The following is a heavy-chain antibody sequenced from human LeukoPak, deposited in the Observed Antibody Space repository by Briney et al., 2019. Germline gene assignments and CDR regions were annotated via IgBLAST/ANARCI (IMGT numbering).Heavy chain of an antibody. CDR3: ARDSGGDAFDI. J-gene: IGHJ3*02. V-gene: IGHV3-33*01. Sequence: GGSLRLSCSASGFTFSSYGMHWVRQAPGKGLEWVAVIWYDGSNKYYADSVKGRFTISRDNSKNTLYLQMNSLRAEDTAVYYCARDSGGDAFDIWGQGTMVTVSS. D-gene: IGHD3-16*01. CDR1: GFTFSSYG. CDR2: IWYDGSNK.